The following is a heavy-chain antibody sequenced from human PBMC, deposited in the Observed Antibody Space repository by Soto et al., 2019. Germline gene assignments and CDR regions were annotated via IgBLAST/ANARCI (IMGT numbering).Heavy chain of an antibody. J-gene: IGHJ5*02. Sequence: ASVKVSCKASGYTFTSYDINCVRQATGHGLEWMGWMNTNSGNTGYAKKLQGRVTMTRKTSISTAYMELSSVISEDTAVSYCARASSRANWFDPLGQGTFVTVSS. CDR2: MNTNSGNT. CDR3: ARASSRANWFDP. V-gene: IGHV1-8*01. CDR1: GYTFTSYD.